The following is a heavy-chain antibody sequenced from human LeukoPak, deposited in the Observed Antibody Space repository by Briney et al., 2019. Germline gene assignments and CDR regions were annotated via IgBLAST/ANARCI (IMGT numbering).Heavy chain of an antibody. CDR1: NGPITSTKW. Sequence: SGTLSLTCTVSNGPITSTKWWSWVRQPPGKGLEWIGEISHTGSTNYNPSFNSRVTMSVDKSKSQFSLNLKSVTAADTALYYCANSSLVVVVTYGFDIWGRGTVVTVSS. J-gene: IGHJ3*02. V-gene: IGHV4-4*02. CDR2: ISHTGST. CDR3: ANSSLVVVVTYGFDI. D-gene: IGHD2-21*01.